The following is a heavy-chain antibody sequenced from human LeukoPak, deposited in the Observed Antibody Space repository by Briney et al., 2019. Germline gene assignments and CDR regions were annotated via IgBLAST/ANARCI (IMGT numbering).Heavy chain of an antibody. CDR2: IYYSGST. D-gene: IGHD6-19*01. CDR3: XXQGLLDQAVAGTFALPDLFDY. Sequence: PSETLSLTCTVSGGSISSSSYYWGWIRQPPGKGLEWIGSIYYSGSTYYNPSLKSRVTISVDTSRNQFSLKLSSVTAADTAVYYXXXQGLLDQAVAGTFALPDLFDYWGQGTLVTVSS. V-gene: IGHV4-39*01. CDR1: GGSISSSSYY. J-gene: IGHJ4*02.